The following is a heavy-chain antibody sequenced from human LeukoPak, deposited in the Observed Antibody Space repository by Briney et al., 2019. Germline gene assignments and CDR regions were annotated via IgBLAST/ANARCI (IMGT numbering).Heavy chain of an antibody. V-gene: IGHV3-23*01. D-gene: IGHD3-22*01. CDR3: ARGPTYYYDSSGYYADY. J-gene: IGHJ4*02. Sequence: GGSLRLSCAASGFPFSTYAMSWVRQAPGKGLEWVSVISGSGGDTYYADSVKGRFTISGDNSKNTVYLQMNSLRAEDTAVYYCARGPTYYYDSSGYYADYWGQGTLVTVSS. CDR2: ISGSGGDT. CDR1: GFPFSTYA.